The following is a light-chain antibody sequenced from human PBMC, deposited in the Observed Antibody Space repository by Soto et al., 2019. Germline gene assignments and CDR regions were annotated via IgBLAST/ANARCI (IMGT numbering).Light chain of an antibody. CDR2: AAS. V-gene: IGKV1-39*01. CDR1: QSIGSY. Sequence: IQMTPSPSSLSSSVGERVTIACLASQSIGSYLNWYQQKPGKAPNLLIYAASSLQSGVPSRFSGSGSGTDFTLSISSLQPEDSAAYYCQQTFSTLSWTFGQGTKVDIK. CDR3: QQTFSTLSWT. J-gene: IGKJ1*01.